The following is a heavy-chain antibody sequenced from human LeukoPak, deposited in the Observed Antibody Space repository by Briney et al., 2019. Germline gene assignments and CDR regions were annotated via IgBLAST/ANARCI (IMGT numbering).Heavy chain of an antibody. CDR1: GYSFTTYD. CDR2: ISVNSGAT. J-gene: IGHJ1*01. V-gene: IGHV1-18*01. Sequence: VASVKVSCKTSGYSFTTYDINWVRQAPGQGLEWLGWISVNSGATKNAQNIQGRVSLTTHTSTNTAYLDLRSLRSDDTAVYYCARGKKYTGLDFWGLGTLVTVSS. D-gene: IGHD3/OR15-3a*01. CDR3: ARGKKYTGLDF.